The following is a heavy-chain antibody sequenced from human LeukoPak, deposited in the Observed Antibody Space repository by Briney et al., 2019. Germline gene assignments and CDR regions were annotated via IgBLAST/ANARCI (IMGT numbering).Heavy chain of an antibody. D-gene: IGHD3-10*01. J-gene: IGHJ4*02. Sequence: PSETLSLTCSVSGAFSTNYFWSWIRQPAGKGLEWIGRINTSGDTNYNPSLKSRVTMSVDTSKNQFSLNLSSMTAADTAVYYCARGRDGSELDYWGQGTLVTVSS. CDR1: GAFSTNYF. V-gene: IGHV4-4*07. CDR2: INTSGDT. CDR3: ARGRDGSELDY.